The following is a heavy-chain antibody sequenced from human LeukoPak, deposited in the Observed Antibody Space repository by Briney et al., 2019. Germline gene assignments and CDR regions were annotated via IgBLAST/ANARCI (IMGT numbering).Heavy chain of an antibody. Sequence: SETLSLTCTVSGGSISSSANFWGWVRQPPGRGLEWIASTYYSRNTYYNPSLKGRVTISVDTSKNQFSLKLSSVTAADTAVYYCARHEEEDGYNAKTFDYWGQGTLVTVSS. CDR2: TYYSRNT. CDR1: GGSISSSANF. J-gene: IGHJ4*02. CDR3: ARHEEEDGYNAKTFDY. D-gene: IGHD5-24*01. V-gene: IGHV4-39*01.